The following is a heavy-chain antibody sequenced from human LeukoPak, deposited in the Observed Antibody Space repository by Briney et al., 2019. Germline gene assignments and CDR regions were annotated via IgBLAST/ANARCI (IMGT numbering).Heavy chain of an antibody. V-gene: IGHV1-46*01. CDR3: VRNAACGFDY. CDR2: IDPSGGST. Sequence: ASVKVSCTASGYTFTRYYMHWVRQAPGQGLEWMGRIDPSGGSTPYAQTFQGRLIMTRDMSTNTVEMELSSLRSEDTAVYYCVRNAACGFDYWGQGTLVIVSS. J-gene: IGHJ4*02. CDR1: GYTFTRYY.